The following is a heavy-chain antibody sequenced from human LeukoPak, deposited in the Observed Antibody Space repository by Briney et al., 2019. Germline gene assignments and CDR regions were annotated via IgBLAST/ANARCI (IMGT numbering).Heavy chain of an antibody. CDR3: ARAREFDY. CDR1: GFTFSNAW. J-gene: IGHJ4*02. Sequence: GGSLRLSCAASGFTFSNAWMSWVRQAPGKGLEWVAVISYDGSNKYYADSVRGRFTISRDNSKNTLYLQMNSLRAEDTAVYYCARAREFDYWGQGTLVTVSS. V-gene: IGHV3-30-3*01. CDR2: ISYDGSNK.